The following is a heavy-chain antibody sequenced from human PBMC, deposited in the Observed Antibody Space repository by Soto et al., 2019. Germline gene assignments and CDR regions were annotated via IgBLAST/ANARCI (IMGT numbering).Heavy chain of an antibody. D-gene: IGHD3-3*01. CDR3: VYDWVRVSESSHYYGMDV. J-gene: IGHJ6*02. V-gene: IGHV4-31*03. CDR2: IYYSGST. Sequence: SETLSLTCTVSGGSISSGGYYWSWIRQHPGKGLEWIGYIYYSGSTYYNPSLKSRVTMSVDTSKNQFSLKLSSVTAADTAVYYCVYDWVRVSESSHYYGMDVWGQGTTVTVSS. CDR1: GGSISSGGYY.